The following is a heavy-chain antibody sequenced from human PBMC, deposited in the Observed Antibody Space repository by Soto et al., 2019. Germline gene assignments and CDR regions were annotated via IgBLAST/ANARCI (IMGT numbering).Heavy chain of an antibody. D-gene: IGHD1-1*01. J-gene: IGHJ6*02. V-gene: IGHV1-3*01. CDR2: INGGSGHK. Sequence: ASVKVSCEASGYTLSTHAKHRVRQAPGQSLEWMGGINGGSGHKKNSHRSMDRVTNTRNTSASNAYMELSSLRAENTAMYYSARGKRLEDNYYYYGVDMCPQGSPVIVSS. CDR3: ARGKRLEDNYYYYGVDM. CDR1: GYTLSTHA.